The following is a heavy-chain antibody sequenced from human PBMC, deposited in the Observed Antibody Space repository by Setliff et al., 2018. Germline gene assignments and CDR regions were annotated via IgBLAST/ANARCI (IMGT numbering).Heavy chain of an antibody. J-gene: IGHJ3*02. V-gene: IGHV1-69*13. Sequence: SVKVSCKASGCIFAGYYMHWVRQTPGQGLEWVGRIIPLFGTTNLAQEFQGRVTMTADESTETTYMDLTSLRSEDTAVYYCARGYQVTPPRADAFDIWGQGTLVTVSS. D-gene: IGHD2-2*01. CDR3: ARGYQVTPPRADAFDI. CDR1: GCIFAGYY. CDR2: IIPLFGTT.